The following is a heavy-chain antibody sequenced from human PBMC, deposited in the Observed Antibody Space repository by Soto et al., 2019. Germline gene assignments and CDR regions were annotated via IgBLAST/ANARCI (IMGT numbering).Heavy chain of an antibody. V-gene: IGHV3-23*01. J-gene: IGHJ4*02. CDR3: AKGVLRFLGGLSPPPPISNYFDY. D-gene: IGHD3-3*01. Sequence: GGSLRLSCAASGFTFSSYAMSWVRQAPGKGLEWVSAISGSGGSTYYADSVKGRFTISRDNSKNTLYLQMNSLRAEDTAVYYWAKGVLRFLGGLSPPPPISNYFDYWGQGTLVTVSS. CDR1: GFTFSSYA. CDR2: ISGSGGST.